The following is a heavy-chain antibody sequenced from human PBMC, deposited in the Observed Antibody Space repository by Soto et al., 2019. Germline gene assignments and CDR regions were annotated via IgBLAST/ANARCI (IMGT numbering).Heavy chain of an antibody. CDR3: ARDIHPVAVAGLYYYYDMDV. J-gene: IGHJ6*02. CDR1: GDSVSSNSAA. D-gene: IGHD6-19*01. V-gene: IGHV6-1*01. Sequence: SQTLSLTCAISGDSVSSNSAAWNWIRQSPSRGLEWLGRTYYRSKWYNDYAVSVKSRITINPDTSKNQFSLQLNSVAPEDTAVYYCARDIHPVAVAGLYYYYDMDVWGRGTTVTVSS. CDR2: TYYRSKWYN.